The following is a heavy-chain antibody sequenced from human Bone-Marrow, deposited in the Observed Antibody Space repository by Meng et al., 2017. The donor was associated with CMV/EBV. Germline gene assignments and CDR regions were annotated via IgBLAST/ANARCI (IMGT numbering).Heavy chain of an antibody. CDR3: ARHRVYYGFDV. V-gene: IGHV3-9*01. Sequence: SLKISCAASGFTFDEHAMHWVRQTPGKGLEWVSSISWNSGNIDYVDSVKGRFTISRDNAKNSLHLQMNSLRTEDTALYYCARHRVYYGFDVWGQGTTVTVSS. CDR1: GFTFDEHA. J-gene: IGHJ6*02. CDR2: ISWNSGNI.